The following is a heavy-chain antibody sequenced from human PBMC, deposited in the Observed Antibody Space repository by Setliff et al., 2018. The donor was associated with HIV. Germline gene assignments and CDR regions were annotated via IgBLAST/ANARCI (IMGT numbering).Heavy chain of an antibody. D-gene: IGHD5-18*01. Sequence: KPSETLSLTCTVSGASISGSYWIWIRQPPGKGLEWIGYMSLTRDTKYNPSLNSRVTTSIDTSKNQFSLKLSSVTAADTAMYYCARYDGYKVSFDNWGPGTLVTVSS. CDR3: ARYDGYKVSFDN. CDR2: MSLTRDT. J-gene: IGHJ4*02. V-gene: IGHV4-59*12. CDR1: GASISGSY.